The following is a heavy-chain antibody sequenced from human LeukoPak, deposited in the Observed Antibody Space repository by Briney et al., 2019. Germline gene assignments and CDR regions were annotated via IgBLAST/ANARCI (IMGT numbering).Heavy chain of an antibody. J-gene: IGHJ5*01. CDR1: GYTCTSYD. V-gene: IGHV1-8*01. D-gene: IGHD3-9*01. CDR3: ARGPNYDILTGYSPSNWFDT. Sequence: GASVKVSCKASGYTCTSYDINWVRQATGQGLEWMGWMNPNSGNTAYAQTFQGRVTITRNTSTRTAYLELRSLRSEDTAVYYCARGPNYDILTGYSPSNWFDTWGHGTLVTVSS. CDR2: MNPNSGNT.